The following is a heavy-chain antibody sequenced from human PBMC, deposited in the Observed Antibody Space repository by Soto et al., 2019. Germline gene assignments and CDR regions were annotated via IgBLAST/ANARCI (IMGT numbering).Heavy chain of an antibody. V-gene: IGHV4-61*01. CDR2: IYYSGST. J-gene: IGHJ4*02. CDR3: ASAQLALSL. CDR1: GGSVSSGSYY. D-gene: IGHD6-13*01. Sequence: QVQLQESGPGLVKPSETLSLACTVSGGSVSSGSYYWSWIRQPPGKGLEWIGYIYYSGSTNYNPSLKSRVTISVDTSKNPFSLKLSSVTAADTAVHYCASAQLALSLWGPGTLVTVSS.